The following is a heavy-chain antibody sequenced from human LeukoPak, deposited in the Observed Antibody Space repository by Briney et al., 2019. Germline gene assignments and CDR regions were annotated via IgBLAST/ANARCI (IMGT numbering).Heavy chain of an antibody. J-gene: IGHJ4*02. Sequence: ESGPTLVKPTQTLTLTCTFSGFSLSTSGVGVGWIRQPPGKALEWLALIYWDGDKRYSPSLKSRLTITMDTSKNQVVLSMTNMDPVDTATYYCAHRPPTTTPNHFDFWGQGTLVTVSS. V-gene: IGHV2-5*02. CDR3: AHRPPTTTPNHFDF. CDR1: GFSLSTSGVG. CDR2: IYWDGDK. D-gene: IGHD1-7*01.